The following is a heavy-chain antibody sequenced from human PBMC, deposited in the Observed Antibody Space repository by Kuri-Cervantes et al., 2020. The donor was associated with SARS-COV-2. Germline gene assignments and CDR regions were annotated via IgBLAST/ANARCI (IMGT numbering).Heavy chain of an antibody. J-gene: IGHJ4*02. CDR2: IKQDGSEK. CDR1: GFTFSSYE. Sequence: GESLKISCAASGFTFSSYEMNWVRQAPGKGLEWVANIKQDGSEKYYVDSVKGRFTISRDNAKNTLYLQMNSLRAEDTAVYYCARGLEGLPPVTTSHFDYWGQGTLVTVSS. CDR3: ARGLEGLPPVTTSHFDY. V-gene: IGHV3-7*01. D-gene: IGHD4-17*01.